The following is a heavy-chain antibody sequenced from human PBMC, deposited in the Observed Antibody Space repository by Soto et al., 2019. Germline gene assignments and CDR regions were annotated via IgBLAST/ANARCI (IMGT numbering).Heavy chain of an antibody. Sequence: GGSLRLSCAASGFTFSNAWMNWVRQAPGKGLEWVGRIKSKTDGGTTDYAAPVKGRFTISRDDSKNTLYLQMNSLKTEDTAVYYCTTAHYGSGSYYNSYYYYGMDVWGQGTTVTVSS. V-gene: IGHV3-15*07. J-gene: IGHJ6*02. CDR1: GFTFSNAW. CDR2: IKSKTDGGTT. D-gene: IGHD3-10*01. CDR3: TTAHYGSGSYYNSYYYYGMDV.